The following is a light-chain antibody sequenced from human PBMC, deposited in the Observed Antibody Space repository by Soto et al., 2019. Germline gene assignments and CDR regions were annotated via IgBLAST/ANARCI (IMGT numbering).Light chain of an antibody. CDR2: GAS. CDR3: QQYNNWPPVT. V-gene: IGKV3-15*01. CDR1: QSVSSS. Sequence: EIVMTQSPATLSVSPGERATLSCRASQSVSSSLAGYQQKPGQAPRLLIYGASTRATGIPARFSGSGSGTEFTLTISSLQSEDFAVYYCQQYNNWPPVTFGPGTRLEIK. J-gene: IGKJ5*01.